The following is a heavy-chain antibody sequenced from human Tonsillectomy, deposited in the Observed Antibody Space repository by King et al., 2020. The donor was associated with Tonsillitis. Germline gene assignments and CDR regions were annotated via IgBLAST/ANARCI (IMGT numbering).Heavy chain of an antibody. CDR3: ARGYIWGSY. Sequence: QLVQSGAEVKKPGASVKVSCKTSGYTFTGHYMFWVRQAPGPGLEWRGWIHPNGGGTHFAQKFQGRITMTRDPSISTAYMELSRLRSDDTAVYYCARGYIWGSYWGQGTLVTVSS. D-gene: IGHD3-16*01. J-gene: IGHJ4*02. V-gene: IGHV1-2*02. CDR1: GYTFTGHY. CDR2: IHPNGGGT.